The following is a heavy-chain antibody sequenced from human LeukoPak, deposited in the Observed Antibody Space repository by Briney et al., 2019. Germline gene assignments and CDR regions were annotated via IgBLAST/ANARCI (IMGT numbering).Heavy chain of an antibody. J-gene: IGHJ6*02. CDR2: IAWNSGDI. CDR1: GFTFSSYW. Sequence: GGSLRLSCAASGFTFSSYWMHWVRQAPGKGLEWVSGIAWNSGDIGYADSVKGRFTISRDNAQNSLYLQMNSLTTEDTAVYYCSKDMGGYYGSGSYYNSGMDVWGQGTTVTVS. V-gene: IGHV3-9*01. D-gene: IGHD3-10*01. CDR3: SKDMGGYYGSGSYYNSGMDV.